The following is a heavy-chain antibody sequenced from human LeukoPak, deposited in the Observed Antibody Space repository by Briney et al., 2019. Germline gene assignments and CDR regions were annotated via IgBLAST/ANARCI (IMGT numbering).Heavy chain of an antibody. J-gene: IGHJ4*02. CDR3: AKRGVVIRAVIIVGFHKEAYYFDY. CDR1: GITLSNYG. D-gene: IGHD3-10*01. V-gene: IGHV3-23*01. CDR2: ISDRGGST. Sequence: GGSLRLSCAVSGITLSNYGMSWVRQAPGKGLEWVAGISDRGGSTNYADSVRGRFTISRDNPKNTLYLLMTSLRAEGTAVYFCAKRGVVIRAVIIVGFHKEAYYFDYWGQGALVTVSS.